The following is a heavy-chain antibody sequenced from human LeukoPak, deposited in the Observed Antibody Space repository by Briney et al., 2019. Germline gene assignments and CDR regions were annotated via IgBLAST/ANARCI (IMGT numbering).Heavy chain of an antibody. CDR1: GSSFTSYW. Sequence: GASLQISCKGSGSSFTSYWIGWVRQLPGKGLEGMGIIYPGDSDTRYSPSFQGQVTISADKSISTAYLQWSSLKASDTAMYYCAREGPGDYGSGSYFAFDIWGQGTMVTVSS. D-gene: IGHD3-10*01. CDR3: AREGPGDYGSGSYFAFDI. J-gene: IGHJ3*02. V-gene: IGHV5-51*01. CDR2: IYPGDSDT.